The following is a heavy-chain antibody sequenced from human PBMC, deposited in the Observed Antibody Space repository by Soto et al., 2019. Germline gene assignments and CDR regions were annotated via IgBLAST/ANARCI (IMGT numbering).Heavy chain of an antibody. J-gene: IGHJ4*02. V-gene: IGHV3-30-3*01. Sequence: QVQLVESGGGVVQPGRSLRLSCAASGFTFSSYAMHWVRQAPGKGLEWVTVISYDGSNKYYADSVKGRFTISRDNSENTLYLQMNSLRADDTAVYFCARARRDCSSTSCYSSSWFDYFDSWGQGTLVTVSS. D-gene: IGHD2-2*02. CDR1: GFTFSSYA. CDR3: ARARRDCSSTSCYSSSWFDYFDS. CDR2: ISYDGSNK.